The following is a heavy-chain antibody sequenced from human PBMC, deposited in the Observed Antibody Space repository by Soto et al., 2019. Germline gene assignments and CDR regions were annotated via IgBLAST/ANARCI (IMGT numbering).Heavy chain of an antibody. CDR2: IYYSGST. D-gene: IGHD2-2*02. J-gene: IGHJ3*02. V-gene: IGHV4-59*12. CDR3: ARVGVPAAIRSGAFDI. CDR1: GSSISSYY. Sequence: PLELLSLTCTVSGSSISSYYWSWIRQPPGKGLEWIGSIYYSGSTNYNPSLKGRVTISVDTSKNQFSLKLSSVTAADTAVYYCARVGVPAAIRSGAFDIWGQGTMVTVS.